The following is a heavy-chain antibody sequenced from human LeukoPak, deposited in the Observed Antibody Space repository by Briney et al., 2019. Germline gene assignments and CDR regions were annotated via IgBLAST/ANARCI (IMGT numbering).Heavy chain of an antibody. CDR1: GGSFSGYY. CDR3: ARADSSGCDDY. J-gene: IGHJ4*02. V-gene: IGHV4-34*01. D-gene: IGHD6-19*01. CDR2: INPSGST. Sequence: PSETLSLTCAVYGGSFSGYYWSWIRQPPGKGLEWIGEINPSGSTNYNPSLKSRVTISVDTSKNQFSLKLSSVTAADTAVYYCARADSSGCDDYWGQGTLVTVSS.